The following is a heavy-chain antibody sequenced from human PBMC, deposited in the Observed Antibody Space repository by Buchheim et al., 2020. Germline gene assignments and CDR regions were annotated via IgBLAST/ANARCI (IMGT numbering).Heavy chain of an antibody. D-gene: IGHD4-17*01. Sequence: EVQLVESGGGLVKPGGSLRLSCAASGFTFSSYSMNWVRQAPGKGLEWVSSISSSSSYIYHADSVKGRFTISRDNAKNSLYLQMNSLRAEDTAVYYCARDHDYGDYGGFGYWGQGTL. CDR1: GFTFSSYS. CDR3: ARDHDYGDYGGFGY. V-gene: IGHV3-21*01. J-gene: IGHJ4*02. CDR2: ISSSSSYI.